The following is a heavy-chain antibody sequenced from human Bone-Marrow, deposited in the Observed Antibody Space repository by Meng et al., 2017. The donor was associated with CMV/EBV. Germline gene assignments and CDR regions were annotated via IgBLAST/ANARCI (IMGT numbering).Heavy chain of an antibody. CDR3: ASYDFWSGPFDY. D-gene: IGHD3-3*01. J-gene: IGHJ4*02. CDR1: GFTFSSYA. CDR2: ISYDGSNK. Sequence: GESLKIPCAASGFTFSSYAMHWVRQAPGKGLEWVAVISYDGSNKYYADSVKGRFTISRDNSKNTLYLQMNSLRAEDTAVYYCASYDFWSGPFDYWGQGTLVTVSS. V-gene: IGHV3-30*04.